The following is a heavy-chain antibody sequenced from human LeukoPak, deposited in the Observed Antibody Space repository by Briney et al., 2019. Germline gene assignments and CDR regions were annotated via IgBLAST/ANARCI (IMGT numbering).Heavy chain of an antibody. CDR2: MYYSGST. V-gene: IGHV4-30-4*08. CDR1: GGSISSGDYY. D-gene: IGHD6-13*01. J-gene: IGHJ4*02. CDR3: ARVTAAGPYFDY. Sequence: SETLSLTCTVSGGSISSGDYYWSWIRQPPGKGLEWIGYMYYSGSTYYNPSLKSRVTISVDTSKNQFSLKLSSVTAADTAVYYCARVTAAGPYFDYWGQGTLVTVSS.